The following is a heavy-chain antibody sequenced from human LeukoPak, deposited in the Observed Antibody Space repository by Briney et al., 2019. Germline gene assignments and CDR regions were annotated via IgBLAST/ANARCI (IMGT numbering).Heavy chain of an antibody. Sequence: PGGSLRLSCAASGITLSRHAMNWVRQAPGKGLEWVSCISSSSSTIYYADSVRGRFTISRDDAKNSLYLQMNSLRDEDTAVYYCARDRGTLNLWGQGTLVTVSS. CDR3: ARDRGTLNL. V-gene: IGHV3-48*02. J-gene: IGHJ4*02. CDR1: GITLSRHA. CDR2: ISSSSSTI.